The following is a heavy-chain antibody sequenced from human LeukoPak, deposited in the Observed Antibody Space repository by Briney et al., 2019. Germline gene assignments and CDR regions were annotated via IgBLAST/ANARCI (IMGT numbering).Heavy chain of an antibody. CDR3: ARGNILTGYCFDF. V-gene: IGHV4-34*01. CDR1: GGSITGYY. CDR2: IHYTGAT. D-gene: IGHD3-9*01. Sequence: SETLSLTCAVYGGSITGYYWSWIRQTPGRGLEWVREIHYTGATSYNPSLKSRATISTGTSKNQFSLRLSSVTAADTAVYYCARGNILTGYCFDFWGQGALVTVSS. J-gene: IGHJ4*02.